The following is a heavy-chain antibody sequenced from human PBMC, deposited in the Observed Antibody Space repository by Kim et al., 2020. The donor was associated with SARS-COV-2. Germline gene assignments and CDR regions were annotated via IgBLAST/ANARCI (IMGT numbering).Heavy chain of an antibody. V-gene: IGHV3-30*18. J-gene: IGHJ4*02. Sequence: GGSLRLSCAASGFTFSSYGMHWVRQAPGKGLEWVAVISYDGSNKYYADSVKGRFTISRDNSKNTLYLQMNSLRAEDTAVYYCAKDRDFWSGYYTPTFDYWGQGTLVTVSS. CDR3: AKDRDFWSGYYTPTFDY. D-gene: IGHD3-3*01. CDR2: ISYDGSNK. CDR1: GFTFSSYG.